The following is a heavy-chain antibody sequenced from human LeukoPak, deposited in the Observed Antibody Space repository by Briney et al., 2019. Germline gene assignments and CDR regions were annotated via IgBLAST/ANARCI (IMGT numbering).Heavy chain of an antibody. D-gene: IGHD2-15*01. V-gene: IGHV4-61*08. CDR1: GGSISSGGYY. CDR3: ARDCSGGSCYDEAFDI. J-gene: IGHJ3*02. Sequence: PSQTLSLTCTVSGGSISSGGYYWTWIRQPPGKGLEWIGYINYSGSTNYKPSLKSRVTISVDTSKNQFSLKLSSVTAADTAVYYCARDCSGGSCYDEAFDIWGQGTMVTVSS. CDR2: INYSGST.